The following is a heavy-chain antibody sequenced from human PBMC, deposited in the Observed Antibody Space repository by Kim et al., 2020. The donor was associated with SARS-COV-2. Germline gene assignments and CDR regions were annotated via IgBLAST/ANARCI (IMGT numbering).Heavy chain of an antibody. D-gene: IGHD6-13*01. V-gene: IGHV4-61*02. Sequence: SETLSLTCTVSGGSFSGGNYYWSWIRQPAGKGLEWIGRIYTSGSANYNPFLKSRVTISVDTSKNQFSLKLSSVTAADTAVYYCARDRGSSWYSIWFDPWGQGTLVTVSS. CDR2: IYTSGSA. J-gene: IGHJ5*02. CDR1: GGSFSGGNYY. CDR3: ARDRGSSWYSIWFDP.